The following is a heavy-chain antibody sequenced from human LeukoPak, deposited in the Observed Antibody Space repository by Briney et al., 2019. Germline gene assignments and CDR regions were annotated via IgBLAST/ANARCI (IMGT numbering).Heavy chain of an antibody. CDR1: GGSISSSSYY. D-gene: IGHD1-26*01. CDR2: IYYIGST. J-gene: IGHJ4*02. V-gene: IGHV4-39*07. CDR3: ARHGSYSLAF. Sequence: SETLSLTCTVSGGSISSSSYYWGWIRQPPGKGLEWIGSIYYIGSTNYNPSLESRVIMSLDKSTNQLSLRFNSVTAADTAVYYCARHGSYSLAFWGQGALVTVSS.